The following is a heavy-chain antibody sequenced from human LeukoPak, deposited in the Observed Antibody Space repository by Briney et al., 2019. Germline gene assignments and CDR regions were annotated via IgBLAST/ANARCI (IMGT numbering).Heavy chain of an antibody. V-gene: IGHV4-34*01. Sequence: SETLSLTCAVYGGSFSGYYWSWIRQPPGKGLEWIGEINHSGGTNYNPSLKSRVTISVDTSKNQFSLKLSSVTAADTAVYYCARGRHYGYFDYWGQGTLVTVSS. J-gene: IGHJ4*02. CDR3: ARGRHYGYFDY. D-gene: IGHD3-16*01. CDR1: GGSFSGYY. CDR2: INHSGGT.